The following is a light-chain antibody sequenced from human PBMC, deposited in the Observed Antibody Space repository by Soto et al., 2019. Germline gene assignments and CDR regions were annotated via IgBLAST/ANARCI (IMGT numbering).Light chain of an antibody. Sequence: QSVLTQPPSVSAAPGQKVTISCSGSNSNIGNNYVSWYQQLPGTAPKLVIYDNINRPSGIPDRFSGSKSGTTATLGITGLQTGDDADYYCGTWDSSLSVVVFGTGTQLTVL. CDR2: DNI. V-gene: IGLV1-51*01. J-gene: IGLJ1*01. CDR3: GTWDSSLSVVV. CDR1: NSNIGNNY.